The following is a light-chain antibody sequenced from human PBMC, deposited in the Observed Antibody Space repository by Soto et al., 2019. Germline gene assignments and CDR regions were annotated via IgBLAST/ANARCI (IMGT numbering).Light chain of an antibody. J-gene: IGKJ4*01. CDR2: QVS. Sequence: DVVMTQSPLSLPVTLGQPASISCRSSQSLVYTDGNTNLTWFNQLPGQSPRRLIYQVSTRDSGVPDRFRGGGSGTDCTRNSDRVEAEDVWVYYRMQGTHFPPTIGGGTTVEIK. CDR1: QSLVYTDGNTN. V-gene: IGKV2-30*01. CDR3: MQGTHFPPT.